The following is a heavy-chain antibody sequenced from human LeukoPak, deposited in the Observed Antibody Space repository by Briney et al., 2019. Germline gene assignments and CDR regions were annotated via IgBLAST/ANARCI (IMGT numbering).Heavy chain of an antibody. CDR1: GYTFTGYY. V-gene: IGHV1-2*02. CDR3: AKVGGQLWFPGAYYYMDV. D-gene: IGHD5-18*01. J-gene: IGHJ6*03. CDR2: INPNSGGT. Sequence: ASVKVSCKASGYTFTGYYMHWVRQAPGQGLEWMGWINPNSGGTNYAQKFQGRVTMTRDTSISTAYMELSRLRSDDTAVYYCAKVGGQLWFPGAYYYMDVWGKGTTVTISS.